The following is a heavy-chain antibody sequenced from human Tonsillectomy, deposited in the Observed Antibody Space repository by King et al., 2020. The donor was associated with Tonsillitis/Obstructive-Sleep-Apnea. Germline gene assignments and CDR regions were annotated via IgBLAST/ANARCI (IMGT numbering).Heavy chain of an antibody. Sequence: VQLVESGGGVVQPGRSLRLSCAASGFTFNNYGIHWVRQAPGKGLEWVAVISYDGSNEYYADSVKGRFTISRDNSKNTLYLQMNSLRAEDTAVYYCAKDLPPYCSSTSCYIHDVFDIWGQGTMVTVSS. CDR1: GFTFNNYG. CDR3: AKDLPPYCSSTSCYIHDVFDI. J-gene: IGHJ3*02. CDR2: ISYDGSNE. D-gene: IGHD2-2*02. V-gene: IGHV3-30*18.